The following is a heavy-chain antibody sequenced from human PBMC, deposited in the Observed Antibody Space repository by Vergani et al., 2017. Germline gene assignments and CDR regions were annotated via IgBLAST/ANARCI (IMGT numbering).Heavy chain of an antibody. CDR3: ARGTTIFGVVIADDAFDI. V-gene: IGHV4-34*01. J-gene: IGHJ3*02. D-gene: IGHD3-3*01. CDR2: INHSGST. CDR1: GGSFSGYY. Sequence: QVQLQQWGAGLLKPSETLSLTCAVYGGSFSGYYWSWIRQPPGKGLEWSGEINHSGSTNYNPSLKSRVTISVDTSKNQFSLKLSSVTAADTAVYYCARGTTIFGVVIADDAFDIWGQGTMVTVSS.